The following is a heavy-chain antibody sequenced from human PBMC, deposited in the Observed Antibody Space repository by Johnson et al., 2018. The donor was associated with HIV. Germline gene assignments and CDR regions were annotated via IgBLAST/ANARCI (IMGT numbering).Heavy chain of an antibody. J-gene: IGHJ3*02. Sequence: VQLVESGGGLVQPGRSLRLSCAASGFTFDDYAMHWVRQAPGKGLEWVSGISWNSGRIGYADSVKGRFTISRDNAKNSLYLQMNSLRAEDTALYYCAKDMGYDSSGDGAFDIWGQGTKVTVSS. CDR3: AKDMGYDSSGDGAFDI. CDR2: ISWNSGRI. D-gene: IGHD3-22*01. V-gene: IGHV3-9*01. CDR1: GFTFDDYA.